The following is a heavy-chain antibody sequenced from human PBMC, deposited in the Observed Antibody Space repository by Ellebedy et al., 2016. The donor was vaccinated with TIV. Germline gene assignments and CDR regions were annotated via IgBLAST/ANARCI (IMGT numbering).Heavy chain of an antibody. D-gene: IGHD2-21*01. CDR1: GFSFRIYG. J-gene: IGHJ4*02. Sequence: GESLKISCVGTGFSFRIYGMHWVRQAPGKGLEWVALIRVDGSQKYNADSVKGRFTISRDNSKDTIYLQMNSLTVDDTAIYYCATDGGETHHPANWGQGTLVTVSS. CDR2: IRVDGSQK. CDR3: ATDGGETHHPAN. V-gene: IGHV3-30*02.